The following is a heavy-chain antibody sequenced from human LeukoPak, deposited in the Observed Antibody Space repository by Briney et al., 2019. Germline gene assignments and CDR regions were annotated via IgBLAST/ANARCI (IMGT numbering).Heavy chain of an antibody. J-gene: IGHJ3*02. CDR2: IYTCGST. CDR1: GGSISSGSYY. D-gene: IGHD3-3*01. Sequence: SETLSLTCTVSGGSISSGSYYWSWIRQPAGKGLEWIGRIYTCGSTNYNPSLKSRVTISVDTSKNQFSLKLSSVTAADTAVYYCARAFWSGTIDIWGQGTMVTVSS. CDR3: ARAFWSGTIDI. V-gene: IGHV4-61*02.